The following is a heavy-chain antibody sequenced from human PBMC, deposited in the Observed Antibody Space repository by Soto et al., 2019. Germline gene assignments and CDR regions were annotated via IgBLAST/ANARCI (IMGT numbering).Heavy chain of an antibody. CDR3: ARSYDYIWGSLHPSDAFDI. Sequence: SETLSLTCTVSGGNISSYYWSWIRQPPGKGLEWIGYIYYSGSTNYNPSLKSRVTISVDTSKNQFSLKLSSVTAADTAVYYCARSYDYIWGSLHPSDAFDIWGQGTMVTVSS. J-gene: IGHJ3*02. CDR2: IYYSGST. D-gene: IGHD3-16*01. V-gene: IGHV4-59*08. CDR1: GGNISSYY.